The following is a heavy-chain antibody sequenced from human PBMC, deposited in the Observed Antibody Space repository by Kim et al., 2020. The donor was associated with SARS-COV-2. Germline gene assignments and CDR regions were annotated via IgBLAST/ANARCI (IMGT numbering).Heavy chain of an antibody. V-gene: IGHV3-48*04. CDR1: GFTFSSYS. Sequence: GGSLRLSCAASGFTFSSYSMNWVRQAPGKGLEWVSYISSSSSTIYYADSVKGRFTISRDNAKNSLYLQMNSLRAEDTAVYYCARGPLLWFGELLYSFDYWGQGTLVTVSS. CDR2: ISSSSSTI. CDR3: ARGPLLWFGELLYSFDY. D-gene: IGHD3-10*01. J-gene: IGHJ4*02.